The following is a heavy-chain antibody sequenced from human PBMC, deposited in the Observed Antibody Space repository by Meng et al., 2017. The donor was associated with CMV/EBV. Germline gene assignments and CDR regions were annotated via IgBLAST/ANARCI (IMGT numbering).Heavy chain of an antibody. CDR2: IYSGGSST. CDR1: GFTFSSYA. D-gene: IGHD3-22*01. CDR3: AKLRGSGFNSYWYFDL. J-gene: IGHJ2*01. V-gene: IGHV3-23*03. Sequence: GESLKISCAASGFTFSSYAMSWVRQAPGKGLEWVSVIYSGGSSTYYADSVKGRFTISRDNSKNTLYLQVNSLRADDTAVYYCAKLRGSGFNSYWYFDLWGRGTLVTVSS.